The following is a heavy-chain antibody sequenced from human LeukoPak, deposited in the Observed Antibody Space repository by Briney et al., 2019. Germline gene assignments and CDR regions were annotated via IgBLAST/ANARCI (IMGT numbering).Heavy chain of an antibody. CDR1: GFTFSNYW. CDR3: AKDHPRWAAGDHD. CDR2: IRYDGSNK. D-gene: IGHD7-27*01. J-gene: IGHJ4*02. Sequence: PGGSLRLSCAASGFTFSNYWMTWVRQAPGKGLEWVAFIRYDGSNKYYADSVKGRFTISRDNSKNTLYLQMNSLRAEDTAVYYCAKDHPRWAAGDHDWGQGTLVTVSS. V-gene: IGHV3-30*02.